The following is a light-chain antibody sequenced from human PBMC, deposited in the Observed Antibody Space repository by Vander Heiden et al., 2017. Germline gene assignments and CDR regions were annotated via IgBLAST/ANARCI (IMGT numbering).Light chain of an antibody. Sequence: DIQLTQSPSTLSASVGDRVTIPCRASQSISNWLAWYQQKPGRAPKLLIYKASSLESGVPSRFSGSGSGTEFTLTISSLQPDDFATYYCQQYNSYPWTFGQGTKVEIK. J-gene: IGKJ1*01. CDR1: QSISNW. V-gene: IGKV1-5*03. CDR2: KAS. CDR3: QQYNSYPWT.